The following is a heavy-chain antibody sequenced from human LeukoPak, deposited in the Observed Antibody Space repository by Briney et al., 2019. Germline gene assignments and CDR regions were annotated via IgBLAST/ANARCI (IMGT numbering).Heavy chain of an antibody. D-gene: IGHD3-10*01. V-gene: IGHV3-23*01. CDR3: AKSGPYYYDY. CDR2: FGGSGASV. J-gene: IGHJ4*02. CDR1: GFTFSTYG. Sequence: GGSLRLSCAASGFTFSTYGMSWVRQAPGKGLEWVSTFGGSGASVYYADSVKGRFTVSRNNSKNTLYLQMNSLRVEDTAVYYCAKSGPYYYDYWGQGTLVTVSS.